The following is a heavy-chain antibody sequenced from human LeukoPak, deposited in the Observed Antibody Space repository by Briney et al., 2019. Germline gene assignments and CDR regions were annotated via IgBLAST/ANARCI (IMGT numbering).Heavy chain of an antibody. V-gene: IGHV1-46*01. CDR2: INPSGGST. J-gene: IGHJ5*02. Sequence: ASVKVSCKASGDTFTSYYMHWVRQAPGQGLEWMGIINPSGGSTSYAQKFQGRVTMTRDMSTSTVYMELSSLRSEDTAVYYCARDWGSSGSENWFDPWGQGTLVTVSS. CDR1: GDTFTSYY. D-gene: IGHD3-22*01. CDR3: ARDWGSSGSENWFDP.